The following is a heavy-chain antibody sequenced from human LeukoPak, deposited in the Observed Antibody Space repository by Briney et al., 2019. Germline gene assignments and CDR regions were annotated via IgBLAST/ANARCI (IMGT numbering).Heavy chain of an antibody. J-gene: IGHJ1*01. CDR2: ISSSSSTI. V-gene: IGHV3-48*01. D-gene: IGHD2-2*01. Sequence: GGSLRLSCAASGSTFSSYSMNWVRQAPGKGLEWVSYISSSSSTIYYADSVKGRFTISRDNAKNSLYLQMNSLGAEDTAVYYCARAFWPSLDIVVVPAALTEEFFQHWGQGTLVTVSS. CDR1: GSTFSSYS. CDR3: ARAFWPSLDIVVVPAALTEEFFQH.